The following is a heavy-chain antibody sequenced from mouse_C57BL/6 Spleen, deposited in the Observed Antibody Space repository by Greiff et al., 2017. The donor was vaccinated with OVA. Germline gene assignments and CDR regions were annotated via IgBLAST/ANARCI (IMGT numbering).Heavy chain of an antibody. CDR1: GYTFTDYY. V-gene: IGHV1-19*01. CDR3: ARGGYDGYYPY. CDR2: INPYNGGT. D-gene: IGHD2-3*01. Sequence: VQLQQSGPVLVKPGASVKMSCKASGYTFTDYYMNWVKQSHGKSLEWIGVINPYNGGTSYNQKFKGKATLTVDKSSSTAYMELNSLTSEDSAVYYGARGGYDGYYPYWGQGTTLTVSS. J-gene: IGHJ2*01.